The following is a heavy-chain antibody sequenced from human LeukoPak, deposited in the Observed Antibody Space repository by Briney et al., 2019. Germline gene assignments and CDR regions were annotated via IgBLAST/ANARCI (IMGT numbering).Heavy chain of an antibody. CDR1: GGSFSGYY. J-gene: IGHJ5*02. CDR2: INHSGST. CDR3: SSSSSRLRWFDP. D-gene: IGHD6-6*01. V-gene: IGHV4-34*01. Sequence: SETLSLTCAVYGGSFSGYYWSWIRQPPGKGLEWIGEINHSGSTNYNPSLKSRVTISVDTSKNQFSLKLSSATAADTAVYYCSSSSSRLRWFDPWGQGTLVTVSS.